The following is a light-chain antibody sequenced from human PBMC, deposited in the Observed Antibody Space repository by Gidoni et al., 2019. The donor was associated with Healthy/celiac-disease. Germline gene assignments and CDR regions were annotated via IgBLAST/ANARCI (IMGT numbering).Light chain of an antibody. CDR3: QQANSFPIT. Sequence: DIQMTQSPSSVSASVGDRVTITCRARQGISSWLAWYPQKPGKAPKLLLYAASSLQSGVPSRFSGSGSVTDFTLTISSLQPEDFATYYCQQANSFPITFGQGTRLEIK. J-gene: IGKJ5*01. CDR2: AAS. CDR1: QGISSW. V-gene: IGKV1-12*01.